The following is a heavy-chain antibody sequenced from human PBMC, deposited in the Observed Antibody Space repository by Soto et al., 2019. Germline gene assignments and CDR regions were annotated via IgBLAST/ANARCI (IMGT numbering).Heavy chain of an antibody. D-gene: IGHD3-22*01. CDR2: IYYSGST. V-gene: IGHV4-31*03. J-gene: IGHJ6*02. CDR1: GGSISSGGYY. CDR3: ARHNYDSSGTAVDV. Sequence: PSETLSLTCTVSGGSISSGGYYWSWIRQHPGKGLEWIGYIYYSGSTYYNPSLKSRVTISVGTSKNQFSLKLSSVTAADTAVYYCARHNYDSSGTAVDVWGQGTTVTVS.